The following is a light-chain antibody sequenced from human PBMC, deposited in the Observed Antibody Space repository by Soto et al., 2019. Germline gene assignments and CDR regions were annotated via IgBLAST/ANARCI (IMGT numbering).Light chain of an antibody. J-gene: IGKJ2*01. CDR2: GAS. CDR1: QSVSSN. CDR3: QQYNNWPRT. Sequence: EIVMTQSPATLSVSPGERATVSCRASQSVSSNVAWYQQKPGQAPRLLIYGASTRATGIPARFSGSGSGTEFTLTMGSLQSEDFAVYYCQQYNNWPRTFGQGTKLEIK. V-gene: IGKV3-15*01.